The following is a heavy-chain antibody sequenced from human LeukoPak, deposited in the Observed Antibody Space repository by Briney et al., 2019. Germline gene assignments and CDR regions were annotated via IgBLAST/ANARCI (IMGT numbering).Heavy chain of an antibody. CDR3: ARDHNYAFDN. CDR2: IGIDSGNT. CDR1: GFPFIEYS. Sequence: GGSLRLSCTASGFPFIEYSMNWVRQAPGKGLEWISYIGIDSGNTKYADSVRGRFTISADKAKNPLYLRMNSLRVEDTAVYYCARDHNYAFDNWGQGTLVSVAS. V-gene: IGHV3-48*01. J-gene: IGHJ4*02. D-gene: IGHD1-1*01.